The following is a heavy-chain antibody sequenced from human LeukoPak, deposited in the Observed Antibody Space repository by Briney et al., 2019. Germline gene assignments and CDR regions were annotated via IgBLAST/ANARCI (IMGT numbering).Heavy chain of an antibody. CDR3: ARGSRDGYSIFDY. Sequence: SETLSLTCTVSGGSISSHYWSWIRQPPGKGLEWIGYIYYSGSTNYYPSLKSRVTISVDTSKNQFSLKLSSVTAADTAVYYCARGSRDGYSIFDYWGQGTLVTVSS. CDR1: GGSISSHY. V-gene: IGHV4-59*11. J-gene: IGHJ4*02. D-gene: IGHD5-24*01. CDR2: IYYSGST.